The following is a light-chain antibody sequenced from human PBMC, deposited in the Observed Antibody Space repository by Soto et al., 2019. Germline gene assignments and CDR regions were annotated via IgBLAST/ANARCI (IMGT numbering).Light chain of an antibody. V-gene: IGLV2-14*03. Sequence: QSVLTQPASVSGSPGQSITISCTGTTSDIGAYDYVSWYQQHPGKAPKLMIYEVFRRPSGISYRFSGSKSGNTASLTISGLQAEDEADYYCCSYTTTSTFVFGGGTKVTVL. J-gene: IGLJ2*01. CDR3: CSYTTTSTFV. CDR2: EVF. CDR1: TSDIGAYDY.